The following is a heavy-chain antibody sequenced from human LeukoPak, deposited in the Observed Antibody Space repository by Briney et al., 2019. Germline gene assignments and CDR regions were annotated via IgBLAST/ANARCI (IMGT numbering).Heavy chain of an antibody. V-gene: IGHV3-11*01. D-gene: IGHD4-23*01. CDR3: ASGYGGDSGLEY. J-gene: IGHJ4*02. CDR1: GFTFSDYY. Sequence: GGSLRLSCAASGFTFSDYYMSWIRQAPGKGLEWVSYISRSGNTMYYIDSVRGRFAISRDNARNSLCLQMNSLRAEDTAVYYCASGYGGDSGLEYWGQGTLATVSS. CDR2: ISRSGNTM.